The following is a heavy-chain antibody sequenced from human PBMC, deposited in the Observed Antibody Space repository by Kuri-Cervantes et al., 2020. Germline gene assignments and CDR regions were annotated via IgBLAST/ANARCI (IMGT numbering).Heavy chain of an antibody. V-gene: IGHV4-39*07. Sequence: SETLSLTCTVSGGSISSSTYYWGWIRQPPGKGLEWIGTIYYSGSTHYNPSLKTRVTISVDISKNQFSLQLSSVTAADTAVYYCARGGGSSWPTFEFWGQGTLVTVSS. J-gene: IGHJ4*02. CDR1: GGSISSSTYY. CDR2: IYYSGST. CDR3: ARGGGSSWPTFEF. D-gene: IGHD6-13*01.